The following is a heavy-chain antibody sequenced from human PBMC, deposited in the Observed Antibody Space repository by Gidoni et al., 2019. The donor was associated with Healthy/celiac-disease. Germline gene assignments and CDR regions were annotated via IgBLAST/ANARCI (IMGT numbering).Heavy chain of an antibody. CDR2: IRAYNGNT. V-gene: IGHV1-18*04. J-gene: IGHJ4*02. CDR3: ARDDSVGAPDY. D-gene: IGHD1-26*01. Sequence: QVQLVQSGAEVKKPGASVQVSCKASGYTFNSYGISWVRPVPGQGLEWMGWIRAYNGNTNYAQKLQGRVTMTTDTSTSTAYMELSSLRSDDTAVYYCARDDSVGAPDYWGQGTLVTVSS. CDR1: GYTFNSYG.